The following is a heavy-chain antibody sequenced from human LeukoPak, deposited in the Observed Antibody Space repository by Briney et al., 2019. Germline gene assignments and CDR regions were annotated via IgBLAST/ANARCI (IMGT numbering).Heavy chain of an antibody. CDR2: ISPKSDFI. D-gene: IGHD3-9*01. CDR1: GFTFSSYA. Sequence: PGGSLRLSCAASGFTFSSYAMNWVRQAPGKGLEWVSSISPKSDFIYYSDSVRGRFTISRDNADNSLYLQMNSLRAEDTAVYYCARADCSASTCYLRRSWFDPWGQGTLVTVSS. V-gene: IGHV3-21*01. CDR3: ARADCSASTCYLRRSWFDP. J-gene: IGHJ5*02.